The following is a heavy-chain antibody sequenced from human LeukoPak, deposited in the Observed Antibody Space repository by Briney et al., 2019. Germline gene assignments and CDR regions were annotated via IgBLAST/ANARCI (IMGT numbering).Heavy chain of an antibody. Sequence: NPSETLSLTCTVSGGSISSYYWSWIRQPAGKGLEWIGRIYTSGSTNYNPSLKSRVTMSVDTSKNQFSLKLSSVTAADTAVYYCARVPSSSSSVYFDYWAREPWSPSPQ. CDR3: ARVPSSSSSVYFDY. J-gene: IGHJ4*02. D-gene: IGHD6-6*01. CDR1: GGSISSYY. CDR2: IYTSGST. V-gene: IGHV4-4*07.